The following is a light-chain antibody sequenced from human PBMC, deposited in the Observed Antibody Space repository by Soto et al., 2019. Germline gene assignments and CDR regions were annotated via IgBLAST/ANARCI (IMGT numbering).Light chain of an antibody. CDR3: QQRTHWPPWT. V-gene: IGKV3-11*01. CDR1: QSVSNY. Sequence: EIVLTQSPATLSLSPGDRATLSCRASQSVSNYLAWYQQKPGQAPRLLIYDASNRATGIPARFSGSGSGTDFTLTISSPEPEDFAVYYCQQRTHWPPWTFGQGTKVEIK. J-gene: IGKJ1*01. CDR2: DAS.